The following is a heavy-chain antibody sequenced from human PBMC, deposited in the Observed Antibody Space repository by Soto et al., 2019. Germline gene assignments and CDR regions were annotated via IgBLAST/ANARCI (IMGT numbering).Heavy chain of an antibody. CDR2: ISAHNGNT. V-gene: IGHV1-18*01. J-gene: IGHJ4*02. Sequence: QVHLVQSGAEVKKPGASVKVSRKGSGYTFTSYGITWVRQAHGQGLEWMGWISAHNGNTNYAQKLQGRVTVTRDTSTSTAYMELRRLRSDDTAVYYCARGRYGDYWGQGALVTVSS. CDR1: GYTFTSYG. D-gene: IGHD1-1*01. CDR3: ARGRYGDY.